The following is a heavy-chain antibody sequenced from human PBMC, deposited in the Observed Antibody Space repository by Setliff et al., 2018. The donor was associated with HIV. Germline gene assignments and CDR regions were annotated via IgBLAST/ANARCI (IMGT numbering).Heavy chain of an antibody. D-gene: IGHD2-15*01. CDR3: ARWASGGWPLEVFDI. CDR2: ISAYNGNT. CDR1: GGTFSSYA. V-gene: IGHV1-18*01. Sequence: ASVKVSCKASGGTFSSYAISWSRQAPGQGLEWMGGISAYNGNTNYAQKVQGRITMTTDASTSTVDMELRSLTSDDTAVYYCARWASGGWPLEVFDIWGQGTMVTVSS. J-gene: IGHJ3*02.